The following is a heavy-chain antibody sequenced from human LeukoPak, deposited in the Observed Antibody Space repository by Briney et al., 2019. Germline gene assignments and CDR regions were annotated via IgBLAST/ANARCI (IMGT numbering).Heavy chain of an antibody. V-gene: IGHV3-33*01. CDR1: GFIFSRYG. D-gene: IGHD3-22*01. CDR2: IWYDGSNK. J-gene: IGHJ4*02. Sequence: GGSLRLSCAASGFIFSRYGLHWVRQAPGKGLEWVAAIWYDGSNKYYADSVKGRFTISRDNSMNTLYLEMNSLRAEDTAVYYCARDLYFHDSSGYYYGVDYWGQGTLVTVSS. CDR3: ARDLYFHDSSGYYYGVDY.